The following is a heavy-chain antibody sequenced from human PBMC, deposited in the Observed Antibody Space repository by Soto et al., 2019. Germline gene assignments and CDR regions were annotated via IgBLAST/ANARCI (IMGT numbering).Heavy chain of an antibody. D-gene: IGHD1-1*01. V-gene: IGHV3-30-3*01. J-gene: IGHJ4*02. CDR1: GFTFSSYA. CDR2: ISYDGSNK. CDR3: ARGPPLPGGHDYYFDY. Sequence: PGGSLXLSCAASGFTFSSYAMHWVRQAPGKGLEWVAVISYDGSNKYYADSVKGRFTISRDNSMTTLYLQMNSLRDEDTAVYYCARGPPLPGGHDYYFDYWGQGTLVTVSS.